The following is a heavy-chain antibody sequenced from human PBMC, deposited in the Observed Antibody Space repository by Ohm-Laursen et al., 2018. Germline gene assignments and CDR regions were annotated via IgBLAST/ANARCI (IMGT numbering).Heavy chain of an antibody. Sequence: GSLRLSCAASRFTFSSLAMSWVRQAPGKGLEWVSTINGGGGVTYYADSVKGRFTISRDNSKHTLYLQMNSLRAEDTAVYYCAKGGPYYDFWSGYYFSSVNVEYFQHWGQGTLVTVSS. D-gene: IGHD3-3*01. CDR1: RFTFSSLA. CDR3: AKGGPYYDFWSGYYFSSVNVEYFQH. V-gene: IGHV3-23*01. J-gene: IGHJ1*01. CDR2: INGGGGVT.